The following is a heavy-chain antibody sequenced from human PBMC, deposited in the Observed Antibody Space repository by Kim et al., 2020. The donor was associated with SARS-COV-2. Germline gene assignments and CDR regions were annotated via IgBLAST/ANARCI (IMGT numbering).Heavy chain of an antibody. D-gene: IGHD3-10*01. CDR1: GYTFTSYD. CDR2: MNPNSGNT. J-gene: IGHJ6*02. V-gene: IGHV1-8*01. Sequence: ASVKVSCKASGYTFTSYDINWVRQATGQGLEWMGSMNPNSGNTGYAQKFQGRVTMTRNTSISTAYMELSSLRSEDMAVYYCARGIYRITMVRGVIIKVYGMDVWGQGTTVTVSS. CDR3: ARGIYRITMVRGVIIKVYGMDV.